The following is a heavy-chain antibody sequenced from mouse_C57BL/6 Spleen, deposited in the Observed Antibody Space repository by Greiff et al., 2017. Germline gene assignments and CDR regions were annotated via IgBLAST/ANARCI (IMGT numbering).Heavy chain of an antibody. Sequence: VQLQQSGPELVKPGASVKISCKASGYTFTDYYMNWVKQSHGKSLEWIGDINPNNGGTSYNQKFKGKATLTVDKSSSTAYMELRSLTSEDSAVYYCARLLWYPDYWGQGTTLTVSS. CDR1: GYTFTDYY. J-gene: IGHJ2*01. D-gene: IGHD2-1*01. CDR2: INPNNGGT. V-gene: IGHV1-26*01. CDR3: ARLLWYPDY.